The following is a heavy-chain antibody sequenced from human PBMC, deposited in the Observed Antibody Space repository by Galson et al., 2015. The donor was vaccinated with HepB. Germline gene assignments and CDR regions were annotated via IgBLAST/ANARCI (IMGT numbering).Heavy chain of an antibody. Sequence: SLRLSCAASGFTFDDYAMHWVRQAPGKGLEWVSGISWDSGSIGYADSVKGRFTISRDNAKNSLYLQMNSLRAEDTALYYCAKATGRVPAALTGGYFDYWGQGTLVTVSS. D-gene: IGHD2-2*01. CDR2: ISWDSGSI. J-gene: IGHJ4*02. CDR3: AKATGRVPAALTGGYFDY. V-gene: IGHV3-9*01. CDR1: GFTFDDYA.